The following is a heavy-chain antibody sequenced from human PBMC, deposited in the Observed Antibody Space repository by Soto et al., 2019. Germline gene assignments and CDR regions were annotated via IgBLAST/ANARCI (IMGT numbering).Heavy chain of an antibody. Sequence: ASVKVSCKASGYTFTSYDINWVRQATGQGLEWMGWMNPNSGNTGYAQKFQGRVTMTRNTSISTAYMELSSLRSEDTAVYYCASMMTTVTPSGYYYGIDVWGQGTTVTVSS. D-gene: IGHD4-4*01. CDR3: ASMMTTVTPSGYYYGIDV. J-gene: IGHJ6*02. CDR2: MNPNSGNT. CDR1: GYTFTSYD. V-gene: IGHV1-8*01.